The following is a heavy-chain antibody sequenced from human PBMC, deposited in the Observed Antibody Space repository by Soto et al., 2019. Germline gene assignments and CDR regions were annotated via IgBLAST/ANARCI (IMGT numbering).Heavy chain of an antibody. Sequence: PGGSLRLSCAASGFTFSSYAMHWVRQAPGKGLEWVAVISYDGSNKYYADSVKGRFTISRDNSKNTLYLQMNSLRAEDTAVYYCARDRDRRAWFGELQYYFDYWGQGTLVTVSS. CDR3: ARDRDRRAWFGELQYYFDY. CDR1: GFTFSSYA. J-gene: IGHJ4*02. CDR2: ISYDGSNK. V-gene: IGHV3-30-3*01. D-gene: IGHD3-10*01.